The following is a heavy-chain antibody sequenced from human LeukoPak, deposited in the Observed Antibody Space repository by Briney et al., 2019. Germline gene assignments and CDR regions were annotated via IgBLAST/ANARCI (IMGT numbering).Heavy chain of an antibody. CDR2: ISYDGSNK. CDR3: ARDGVYGSGRPFDY. D-gene: IGHD3-10*01. J-gene: IGHJ4*02. CDR1: GFTFSSYA. V-gene: IGHV3-30-3*01. Sequence: GGSLRLSCAASGFTFSSYAMHWVRQAPGKGLEWVAVISYDGSNKYYADSVKGRFTTSRDNSKNTLYLQMNSLRAEDTAVYYCARDGVYGSGRPFDYWGQGTLVTVSS.